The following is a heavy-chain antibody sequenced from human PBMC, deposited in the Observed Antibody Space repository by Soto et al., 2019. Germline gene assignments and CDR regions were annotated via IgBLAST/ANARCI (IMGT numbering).Heavy chain of an antibody. V-gene: IGHV3-7*01. CDR3: AREFRGSRGWVYYFDY. Sequence: EVQLVVSGGGLVQPGGSLRLSCAATGLPFSNYWMSWVRQAPGKGLEWVANIKQDGSEEYYVDSVKGRFTISRDNAESSLYLQMNSLRAEDTAVYYCAREFRGSRGWVYYFDYWVQGTLVTVSS. CDR1: GLPFSNYW. J-gene: IGHJ4*02. D-gene: IGHD6-19*01. CDR2: IKQDGSEE.